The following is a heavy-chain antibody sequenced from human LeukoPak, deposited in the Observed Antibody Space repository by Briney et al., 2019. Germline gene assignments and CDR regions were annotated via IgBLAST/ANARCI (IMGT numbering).Heavy chain of an antibody. Sequence: PSETLSLTCKVSGGSISRSNYYWGWIRQSPGKGLEWIGSIYYSGSTYYNTSLENRVTISVDTSKNQFSLKLSSVTAADTAVYYCARLATYYYGSMTYYFFEHWGQGILVTVSS. CDR3: ARLATYYYGSMTYYFFEH. CDR1: GGSISRSNYY. V-gene: IGHV4-39*07. J-gene: IGHJ4*02. CDR2: IYYSGST. D-gene: IGHD3-10*01.